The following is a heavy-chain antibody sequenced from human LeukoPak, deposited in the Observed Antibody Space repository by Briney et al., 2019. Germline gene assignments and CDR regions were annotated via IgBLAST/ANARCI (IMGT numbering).Heavy chain of an antibody. J-gene: IGHJ4*02. CDR2: ISNGRRNTI. CDR1: GFSLSDFY. V-gene: IGHV3-11*01. D-gene: IGHD1-14*01. CDR3: ARDFSYNGHDC. Sequence: GGSLRLSCAASGFSLSDFYMTWIRQAPGKGLECVSYISNGRRNTIRYAESVRGRFTVSRDYAKNSLYLQMNSLSADDSAVYYCARDFSYNGHDCWGQGTLVTVSS.